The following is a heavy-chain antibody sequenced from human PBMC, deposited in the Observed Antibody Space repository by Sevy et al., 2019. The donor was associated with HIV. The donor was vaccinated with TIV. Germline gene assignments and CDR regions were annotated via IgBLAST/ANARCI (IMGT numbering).Heavy chain of an antibody. V-gene: IGHV3-21*01. D-gene: IGHD6-13*01. CDR2: ISSSSSYI. Sequence: GESLKISCAASGFTFSSYSMNWVRQAPGKGLEWVSSISSSSSYIYYADSVKGRFTISRDNAKNSLYLQMNSLRAEDTAVYYCARDEEYSSSPDYWGQGTLVTVSS. CDR1: GFTFSSYS. CDR3: ARDEEYSSSPDY. J-gene: IGHJ4*02.